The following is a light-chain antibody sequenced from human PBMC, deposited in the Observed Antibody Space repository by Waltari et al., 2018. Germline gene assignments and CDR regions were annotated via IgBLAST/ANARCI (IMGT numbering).Light chain of an antibody. CDR2: DVT. Sequence: QSALTQPASVSGSPGQSITITCSVLGSAVGASDSVAWHQHHPGKAPQVIIYDVTNRPSGVSDRFSASKSANTASLTISRLQPEDEADYYCSSQTLDGLVLFGGGTRLTVL. CDR3: SSQTLDGLVL. J-gene: IGLJ2*01. CDR1: GSAVGASDS. V-gene: IGLV2-14*03.